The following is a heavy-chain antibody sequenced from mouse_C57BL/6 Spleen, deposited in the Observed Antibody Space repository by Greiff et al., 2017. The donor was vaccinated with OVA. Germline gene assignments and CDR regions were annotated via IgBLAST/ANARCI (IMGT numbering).Heavy chain of an antibody. CDR1: GFTFSSYG. CDR2: ISSGGSYT. J-gene: IGHJ4*01. V-gene: IGHV5-6*01. CDR3: ARLWDYDGYSMDY. Sequence: EVKLVESGGDLVKPGGSLKLSCAASGFTFSSYGMSWVSQTPDKRLEWVATISSGGSYTYSTERVKGRFTISRDHAKNTLYLQMSSRKSDDTAMYYGARLWDYDGYSMDYWGQGTSVTVSS. D-gene: IGHD2-4*01.